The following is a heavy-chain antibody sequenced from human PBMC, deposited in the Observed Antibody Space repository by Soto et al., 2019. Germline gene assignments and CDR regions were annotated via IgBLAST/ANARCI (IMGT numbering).Heavy chain of an antibody. CDR3: VRDGTKTLRDWFDP. J-gene: IGHJ5*02. D-gene: IGHD1-1*01. Sequence: KTSETLSLTCTVSGASISGFYWSWIRKSAGKGLEWIGRIYATGTTDYNPPLKSRVMMSVDTSKKQFSLKLRSVTAADTAVYYCVRDGTKTLRDWFDPWGQGMSVTVSS. V-gene: IGHV4-4*07. CDR1: GASISGFY. CDR2: IYATGTT.